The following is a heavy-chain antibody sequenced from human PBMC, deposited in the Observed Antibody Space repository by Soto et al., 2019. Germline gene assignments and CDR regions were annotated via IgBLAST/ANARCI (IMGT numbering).Heavy chain of an antibody. Sequence: QVQLVQSGAEVKKPGASVTVSCEASGYTFIAHFIHWVRQAPGQGLERMGWIYPDIGGTNYAQKFRDRVTMTRDTSVSTAYMEVNGLKSDDTAVYYCVRAQSRQLLLAWFDAWGQGTLVTVSS. CDR2: IYPDIGGT. CDR3: VRAQSRQLLLAWFDA. V-gene: IGHV1-2*02. D-gene: IGHD2-2*01. J-gene: IGHJ5*02. CDR1: GYTFIAHF.